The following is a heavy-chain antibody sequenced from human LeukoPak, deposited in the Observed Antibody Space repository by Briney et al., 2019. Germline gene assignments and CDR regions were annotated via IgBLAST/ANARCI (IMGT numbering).Heavy chain of an antibody. J-gene: IGHJ6*03. CDR1: GFTFSSYT. Sequence: GGSLRLSCAASGFTFSSYTMNWVRQAPGKGLEWVSAISGSGGSTYYADSVKGRFTISRDNSKNTLYLQMNSLRAEDTAVYYCAKVVSGSYFLESYYYMDVWGKGTTVTVSS. D-gene: IGHD1-26*01. CDR2: ISGSGGST. CDR3: AKVVSGSYFLESYYYMDV. V-gene: IGHV3-23*01.